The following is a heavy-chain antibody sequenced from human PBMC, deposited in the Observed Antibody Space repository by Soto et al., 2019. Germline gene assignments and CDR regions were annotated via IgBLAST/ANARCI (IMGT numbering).Heavy chain of an antibody. V-gene: IGHV3-9*01. Sequence: PGGSLRLSCAASGFSFDVYAMNWVRQAPGKGLEWVSGISWNGVSMGYADFVQGRFTISRDNAKNSLYLQMHSLRAEDTALYYCAKDRLGYGSPAYYYGMDVWGQGTTVTVSS. CDR3: AKDRLGYGSPAYYYGMDV. CDR1: GFSFDVYA. J-gene: IGHJ6*02. CDR2: ISWNGVSM. D-gene: IGHD3-10*01.